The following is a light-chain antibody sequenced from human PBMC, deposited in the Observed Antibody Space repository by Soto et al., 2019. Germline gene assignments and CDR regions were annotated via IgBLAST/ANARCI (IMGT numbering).Light chain of an antibody. CDR1: QSLVYVNGDTY. CDR3: MQGTHWPYT. Sequence: DVVMTQSPLSLPVTLGQPASISCRSSQSLVYVNGDTYLDWFQHRPGQSPRRLIYKVSNRDSGVPDRFSGSGSGPDFTLKISRVEAEDVGVYYCMQGTHWPYTFGQRTKLEIK. V-gene: IGKV2-30*01. J-gene: IGKJ2*01. CDR2: KVS.